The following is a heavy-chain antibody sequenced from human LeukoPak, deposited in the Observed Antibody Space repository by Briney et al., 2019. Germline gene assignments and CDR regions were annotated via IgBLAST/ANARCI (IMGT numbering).Heavy chain of an antibody. CDR1: GYIFTSYA. CDR3: ARKGVGATADY. Sequence: ASVKVSCKASGYIFTSYAMHWVRQAPGQRLEWMGWINAGNGNTKYSQKFQGRVTITRDTSASTAYMELSSLRSEDTAVYYCARKGVGATADYWGQGTLVTVSS. J-gene: IGHJ4*02. D-gene: IGHD1-26*01. V-gene: IGHV1-3*01. CDR2: INAGNGNT.